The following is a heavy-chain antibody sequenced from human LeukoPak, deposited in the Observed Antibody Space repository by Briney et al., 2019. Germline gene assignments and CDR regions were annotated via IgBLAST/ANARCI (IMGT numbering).Heavy chain of an antibody. CDR1: GFSLSTRGVG. D-gene: IGHD3-10*01. V-gene: IGHV2-5*01. CDR2: IYWNDDK. CDR3: AQGPGKGFGYF. Sequence: SGPTLVKPTQTLTLTCTFSGFSLSTRGVGVGWIRQPPGKALEWLALIYWNDDKRYSPSLKSRLTITKDTSKTQVVLTMTNLDPVDTATYYCAQGPGKGFGYFWGQGTLVTVSS. J-gene: IGHJ4*02.